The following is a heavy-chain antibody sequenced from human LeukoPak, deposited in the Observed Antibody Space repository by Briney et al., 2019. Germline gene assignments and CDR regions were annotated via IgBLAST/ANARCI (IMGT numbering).Heavy chain of an antibody. J-gene: IGHJ4*02. V-gene: IGHV1-18*01. Sequence: ASVKVSCKASGYTFTSYGLSWVRQAPGQGLEWMGWISGYNGKTNYAQKLQGRVTITTDTSPSTAYLELRSPRSDDTAVYYCARDYSRSGNYYRYDYWAQGTLVTVSS. CDR1: GYTFTSYG. CDR3: ARDYSRSGNYYRYDY. D-gene: IGHD3-10*01. CDR2: ISGYNGKT.